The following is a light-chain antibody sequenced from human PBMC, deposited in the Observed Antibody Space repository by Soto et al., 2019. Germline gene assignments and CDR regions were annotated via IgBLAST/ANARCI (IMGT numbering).Light chain of an antibody. CDR3: CLYAGSYSYV. CDR1: SSDVGGYNY. V-gene: IGLV2-11*01. CDR2: DVS. J-gene: IGLJ1*01. Sequence: QAVVTQPRSVSGSPGQSVTISCTGTSSDVGGYNYVSWYQQHPGKAPKLMIYDVSKRPSGVPDRFSGSKSGNTASLTISGLQAEDEADYYCCLYAGSYSYVFGTGTKLNVL.